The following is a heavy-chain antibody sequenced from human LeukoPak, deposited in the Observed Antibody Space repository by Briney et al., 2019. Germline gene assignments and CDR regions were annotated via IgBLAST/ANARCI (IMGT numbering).Heavy chain of an antibody. CDR1: GFTFDDYG. V-gene: IGHV3-20*04. Sequence: GGSLRLSCAASGFTFDDYGMSWVRQAPGKGLEWVSGINWNGGSTGYADSVKGRFTISRDNDKNSLYLQKNSLRAEDTAVYYCANVWGVVLPARFWGKGTTVTISS. CDR2: INWNGGST. J-gene: IGHJ6*04. D-gene: IGHD2-15*01. CDR3: ANVWGVVLPARF.